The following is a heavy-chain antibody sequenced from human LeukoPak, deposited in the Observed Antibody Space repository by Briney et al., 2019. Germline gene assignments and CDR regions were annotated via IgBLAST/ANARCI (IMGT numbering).Heavy chain of an antibody. CDR2: ISAYNGYT. V-gene: IGHV1-18*01. Sequence: ASVKVSCKASGYTFTRYGISWVRQAPGQGLEWMGWISAYNGYTNYAQKLQGRVTMTTDTSTSTAYMELRSLRSDDTAVYYCARGNSYSSSWYFDYWGQGTLVTVSS. J-gene: IGHJ4*02. D-gene: IGHD6-13*01. CDR3: ARGNSYSSSWYFDY. CDR1: GYTFTRYG.